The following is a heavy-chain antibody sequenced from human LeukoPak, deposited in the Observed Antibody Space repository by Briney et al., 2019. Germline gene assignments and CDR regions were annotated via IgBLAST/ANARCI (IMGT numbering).Heavy chain of an antibody. D-gene: IGHD6-13*01. CDR1: GFTFTSYA. CDR2: ISGSGSKT. Sequence: SGGSLRLSCTASGFTFTSYAMSWVRQAPGKGLEWVSAISGSGSKTYYADSVKGRFTISRDNSKNTVYLQMSSLRAEDTAVYYCARILAAAGTDYWGQGTLVTVSS. J-gene: IGHJ4*02. CDR3: ARILAAAGTDY. V-gene: IGHV3-23*01.